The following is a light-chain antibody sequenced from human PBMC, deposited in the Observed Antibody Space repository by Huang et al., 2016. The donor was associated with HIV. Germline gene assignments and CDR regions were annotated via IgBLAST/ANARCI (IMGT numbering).Light chain of an antibody. Sequence: DIQMTQSPSVMSVSVGDRVTIPCRANQDIVNYLAWFQQKPGKVPKSLIYGVSSLQSGVPSKFSGSGSGTECTRTISSLQPEDFATYYCLQHKAFHLPTFGQGTQVEV. V-gene: IGKV1-17*03. J-gene: IGKJ1*01. CDR2: GVS. CDR1: QDIVNY. CDR3: LQHKAFHLPT.